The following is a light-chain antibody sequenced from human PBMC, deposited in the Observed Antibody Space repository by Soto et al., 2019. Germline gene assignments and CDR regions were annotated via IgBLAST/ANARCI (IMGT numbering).Light chain of an antibody. CDR1: QTVNSC. CDR3: HQYNSYPLT. Sequence: DIQMTQSPSTLSASVGDRVTITCRASQTVNSCLAWYHQKPGKAPNLLIYKASNLESGVPSRFSGSGSGTEFTLTISSLQPDDFATYYCHQYNSYPLTFGGGTKVEIK. J-gene: IGKJ4*01. CDR2: KAS. V-gene: IGKV1-5*03.